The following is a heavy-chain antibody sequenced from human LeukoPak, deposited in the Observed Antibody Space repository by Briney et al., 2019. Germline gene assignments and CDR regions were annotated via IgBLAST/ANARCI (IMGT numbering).Heavy chain of an antibody. D-gene: IGHD3-10*01. J-gene: IGHJ3*02. V-gene: IGHV4-30-2*01. CDR2: IYHRGST. CDR1: GGSISSGGYS. CDR3: ARDFRYGSGIGAFDI. Sequence: SETLSLTCAVSGGSISSGGYSSSWIRQPPGKGLEWIGYIYHRGSTYYNPSLKSRVTISVDSSKNQFSLKLTSVTAADTAVYYCARDFRYGSGIGAFDIWGQGTMVTVSS.